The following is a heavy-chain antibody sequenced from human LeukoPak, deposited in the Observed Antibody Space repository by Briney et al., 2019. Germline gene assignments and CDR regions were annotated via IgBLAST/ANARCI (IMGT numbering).Heavy chain of an antibody. V-gene: IGHV1-69*13. CDR1: GGTFSSYA. Sequence: SVKVSCKASGGTFSSYAISWVRQAPGQGLEWMGGIIPIFGTANYAQKFQGRVTITADESTSTAYMELSSLRSEDTAVYYCARGFPFVRGKAMGLEDPTVPRCCPYYFDYWGQGTLVTVSS. D-gene: IGHD4/OR15-4a*01. J-gene: IGHJ4*02. CDR3: ARGFPFVRGKAMGLEDPTVPRCCPYYFDY. CDR2: IIPIFGTA.